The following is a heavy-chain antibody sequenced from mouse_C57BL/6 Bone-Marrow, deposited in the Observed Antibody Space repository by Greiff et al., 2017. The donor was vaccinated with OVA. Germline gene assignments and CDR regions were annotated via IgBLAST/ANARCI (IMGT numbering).Heavy chain of an antibody. CDR3: ARSAYYTPCYFDY. CDR1: GYTFTSYW. Sequence: QVQLQQPGAELVMPGASVKLSCKASGYTFTSYWMHWVKQRPGQGLEWIGEIDPSDSYTNYNQKFKGKSTLTVDKSSSTAYMQLSSLTSEDSAVYYCARSAYYTPCYFDYWGRGTTLTVSA. V-gene: IGHV1-69*01. J-gene: IGHJ2*01. D-gene: IGHD2-12*01. CDR2: IDPSDSYT.